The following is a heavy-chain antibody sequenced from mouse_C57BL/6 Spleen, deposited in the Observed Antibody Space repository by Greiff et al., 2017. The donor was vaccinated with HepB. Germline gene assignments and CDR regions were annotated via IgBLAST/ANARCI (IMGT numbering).Heavy chain of an antibody. J-gene: IGHJ3*01. CDR3: TLNWSWFAY. D-gene: IGHD4-1*02. Sequence: EVKLVEAGGGLVQPGGSMKLSWGASRFTFSDAWMDWVRQSPEKGLEWVAEIRNKANNHATYYAEYVKGRFTISRDDSKSSVYLHMNSLRAEDTGIDYCTLNWSWFAYWGQGTLVTVSA. V-gene: IGHV6-6*01. CDR2: IRNKANNHAT. CDR1: RFTFSDAW.